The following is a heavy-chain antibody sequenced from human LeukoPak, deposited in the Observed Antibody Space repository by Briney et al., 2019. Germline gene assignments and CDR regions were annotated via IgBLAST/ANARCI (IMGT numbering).Heavy chain of an antibody. V-gene: IGHV1-18*03. CDR2: ISAHNGDT. CDR1: GYIFSNYG. Sequence: GASVKVSCKASGYIFSNYGISWGRQAPGQGLEWMGWISAHNGDTNYAQKFQGRVSMTTDTSTTTPHMELRTLRSDDMAVYYCVRDRYWVAGTGWFDAWGQGTLVTVSS. J-gene: IGHJ5*02. CDR3: VRDRYWVAGTGWFDA. D-gene: IGHD6-13*01.